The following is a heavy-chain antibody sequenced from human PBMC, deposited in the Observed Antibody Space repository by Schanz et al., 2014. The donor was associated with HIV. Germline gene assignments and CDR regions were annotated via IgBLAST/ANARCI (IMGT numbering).Heavy chain of an antibody. J-gene: IGHJ4*02. CDR3: ARDNRGDYCLDY. Sequence: EVQVLESGGGLVQPGGSLRLSCAASGFTFSIYAMSWVRQAPGKGLEWVSGISGSGGTTYYADSVKGRFTISRDNSKSTLYLQMNNLRAEDTAVYYCARDNRGDYCLDYWGQGTLVSVSS. CDR2: ISGSGGTT. V-gene: IGHV3-23*01. D-gene: IGHD4-17*01. CDR1: GFTFSIYA.